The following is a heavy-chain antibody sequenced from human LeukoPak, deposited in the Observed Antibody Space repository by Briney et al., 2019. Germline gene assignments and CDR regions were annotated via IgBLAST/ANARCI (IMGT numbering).Heavy chain of an antibody. V-gene: IGHV3-48*04. CDR1: GFTFSSYS. J-gene: IGHJ3*02. Sequence: PGGALRLSCAASGFTFSSYSMNWVRQAPGKGREWVSYISSSSSTIYYADSVKGRFTIPRDNAKNSLYLQTNSLRPEDTAVYYCAARPAKGAFDIWGQGTMVTVSS. CDR3: AARPAKGAFDI. D-gene: IGHD6-25*01. CDR2: ISSSSSTI.